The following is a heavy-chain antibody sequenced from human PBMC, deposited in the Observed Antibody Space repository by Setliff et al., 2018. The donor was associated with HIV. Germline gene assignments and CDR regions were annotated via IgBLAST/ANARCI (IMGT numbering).Heavy chain of an antibody. CDR2: IYKGGST. CDR3: ARVQMAYAAFDV. D-gene: IGHD4-17*01. V-gene: IGHV4-28*03. Sequence: PSETLSLTCVVSGYSISSSYWWGWIRQPPGKGLEWIGWIGYIYKGGSTYYNPSLKSRVTLSVDTSKHQFSLKLSSVTAADTAVYYCARVQMAYAAFDVWGQGTMVTVSS. CDR1: GYSISSSYW. J-gene: IGHJ3*01.